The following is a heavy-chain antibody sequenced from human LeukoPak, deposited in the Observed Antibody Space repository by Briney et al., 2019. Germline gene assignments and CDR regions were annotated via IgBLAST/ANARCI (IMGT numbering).Heavy chain of an antibody. CDR3: AKDPQRRPDIGLSGYTDS. Sequence: PGGSLRLSCAASGFTFSSYAMNWVRQAPGKGLEWVSSISSSGDRTYYPDSVKGRFTISRDNSKNTVFLQMNSLRGDDTAVYYCAKDPQRRPDIGLSGYTDSWGQGTLVTVSS. CDR2: ISSSGDRT. V-gene: IGHV3-23*01. CDR1: GFTFSSYA. D-gene: IGHD5-18*01. J-gene: IGHJ4*02.